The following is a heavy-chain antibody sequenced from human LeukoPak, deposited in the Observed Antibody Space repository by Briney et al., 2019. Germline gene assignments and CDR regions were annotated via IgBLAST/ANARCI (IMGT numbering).Heavy chain of an antibody. Sequence: TGESLKISCKGSGYSFTSYWIGWVRQLPGKGLEWMGIISPGDSDTRYRPSFQGQVTISADKSISTAYLQWSSLKASDTAIYYCARHAEYTGSWTEYYFDSWGQGTLVTVSS. D-gene: IGHD6-13*01. CDR2: ISPGDSDT. CDR1: GYSFTSYW. J-gene: IGHJ4*02. V-gene: IGHV5-51*01. CDR3: ARHAEYTGSWTEYYFDS.